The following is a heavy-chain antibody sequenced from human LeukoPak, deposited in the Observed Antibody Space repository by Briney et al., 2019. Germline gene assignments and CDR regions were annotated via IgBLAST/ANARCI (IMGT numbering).Heavy chain of an antibody. Sequence: ASVKVSCKASGNTFTGYYMHWVRQAPGQGLEWMGWINPNSGGTNYAQKFQGRVTMTRDTSISTAYMELSRLRSDDTAVYYCARAGGSYSAYYFYMDAWGKGTTVTISS. J-gene: IGHJ6*03. D-gene: IGHD1-26*01. V-gene: IGHV1-2*02. CDR3: ARAGGSYSAYYFYMDA. CDR2: INPNSGGT. CDR1: GNTFTGYY.